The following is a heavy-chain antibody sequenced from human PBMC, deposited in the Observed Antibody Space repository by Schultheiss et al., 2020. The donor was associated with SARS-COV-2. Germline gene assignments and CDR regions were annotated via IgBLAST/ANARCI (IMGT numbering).Heavy chain of an antibody. CDR2: IWNDGSNK. CDR3: ARAATIFGVVAYFDY. CDR1: GFSFSSYG. Sequence: GGSLRLSCAASGFSFSSYGMHWVRQAPGKGLEWVAVIWNDGSNKYYADSVNGRFTISRDNSKNTLYLQMNSLRAEDTAVYYCARAATIFGVVAYFDYWGQGTLVTVFS. J-gene: IGHJ4*02. D-gene: IGHD3-3*01. V-gene: IGHV3-33*01.